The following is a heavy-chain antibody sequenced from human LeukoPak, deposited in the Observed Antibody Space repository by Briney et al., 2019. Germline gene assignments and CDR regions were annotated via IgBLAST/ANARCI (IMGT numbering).Heavy chain of an antibody. CDR2: IKQDGSEK. J-gene: IGHJ4*02. CDR3: ARDGGYCSSTSCYPYFDY. Sequence: GGSLTLSCAASGFTFTTYCMSWVRQAPGKGLEWVASIKQDGSEKYYVDSVKGRFTISRDSAKNSLYLHMNSLRAEDTAVYYCARDGGYCSSTSCYPYFDYWGQGTLVTVSS. CDR1: GFTFTTYC. D-gene: IGHD2-2*01. V-gene: IGHV3-7*01.